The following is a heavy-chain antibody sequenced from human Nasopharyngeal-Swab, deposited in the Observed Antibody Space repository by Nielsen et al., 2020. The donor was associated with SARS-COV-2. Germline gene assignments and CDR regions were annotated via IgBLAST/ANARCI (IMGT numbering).Heavy chain of an antibody. V-gene: IGHV4-59*01. CDR3: ARVEGGFYRPYYYGMDV. CDR2: IYYSGST. D-gene: IGHD3-16*01. Sequence: WIRQRPGKGLEWIGYIYYSGSTNYNPSIKSRVTISVDTSKNQFYLKLSSVTAADTAVYYCARVEGGFYRPYYYGMDVWGQGTTVTVSS. J-gene: IGHJ6*02.